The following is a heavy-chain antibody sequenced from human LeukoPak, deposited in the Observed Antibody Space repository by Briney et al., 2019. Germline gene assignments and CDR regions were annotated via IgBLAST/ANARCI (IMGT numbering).Heavy chain of an antibody. CDR3: AKGEDFWSGQGVDY. J-gene: IGHJ4*02. V-gene: IGHV3-53*01. D-gene: IGHD3-3*01. Sequence: PGGSLRLSCAASGFIVNNYYMSWVRQAPGKGLEWVSVIYSGGSGGSTFYADSVKGRFTISRDNSKNTLYLQMNSLEAEDTAVYYCAKGEDFWSGQGVDYWGQGTLVTVSS. CDR1: GFIVNNYY. CDR2: IYSGGSGGST.